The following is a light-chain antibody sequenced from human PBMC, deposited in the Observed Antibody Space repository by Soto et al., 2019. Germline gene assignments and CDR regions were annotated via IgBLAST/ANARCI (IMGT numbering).Light chain of an antibody. CDR3: HTWSTNMRV. CDR1: SGHNSYA. CDR2: LNSDGSH. J-gene: IGLJ3*02. V-gene: IGLV4-69*01. Sequence: QSVLTQPPSASASLGASVKLTCTLSSGHNSYAIAWHQQQPEKGPRYLMKLNSDGSHSKGDGIPDRFSGSSSGAERYLTISSLQSEDEADYYCHTWSTNMRVFGGGTKLTVL.